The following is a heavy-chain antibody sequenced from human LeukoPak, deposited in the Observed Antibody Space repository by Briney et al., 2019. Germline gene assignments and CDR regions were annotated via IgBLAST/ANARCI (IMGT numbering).Heavy chain of an antibody. CDR2: ISGSGGST. CDR3: AKEASYYYDSSGYLNY. Sequence: GGSLRLSCAASGFTFSSYAMSWVRQAPGKGLEWVSAISGSGGSTYYADSVKGRFTISRDNSKNTLYLQMNSLRAEDTAVYYCAKEASYYYDSSGYLNYWGQGTLVTVSS. CDR1: GFTFSSYA. V-gene: IGHV3-23*01. J-gene: IGHJ4*02. D-gene: IGHD3-22*01.